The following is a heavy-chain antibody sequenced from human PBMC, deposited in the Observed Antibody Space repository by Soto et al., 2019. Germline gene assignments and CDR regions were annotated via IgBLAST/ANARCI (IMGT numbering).Heavy chain of an antibody. CDR1: GGSISSYY. D-gene: IGHD5-12*01. CDR2: IYYSGST. J-gene: IGHJ4*02. Sequence: SVTLSLTCTVSGGSISSYYWSWIRQPPGKGLEWIGYIYYSGSTNYNPSLKSRVTISVDTSKNQFSLKLSSVTAADTAVYYCARLGDGYQAHDYWGQGXLVTVYS. CDR3: ARLGDGYQAHDY. V-gene: IGHV4-59*01.